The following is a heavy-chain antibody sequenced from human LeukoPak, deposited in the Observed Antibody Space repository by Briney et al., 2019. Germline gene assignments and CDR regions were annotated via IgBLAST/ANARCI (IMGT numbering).Heavy chain of an antibody. CDR2: INHSGST. V-gene: IGHV4-34*01. CDR1: GGSFSGYY. Sequence: SETLSLTCAVYGGSFSGYYWSWIRQPPGKGLEWIGEINHSGSTSYNPSLKSRVTISVDTSKNQFSLKLSSVTAADTAVYYCARDRGYCSSTSCPGVDVWDKGTTVTVSS. D-gene: IGHD2-2*01. J-gene: IGHJ6*04. CDR3: ARDRGYCSSTSCPGVDV.